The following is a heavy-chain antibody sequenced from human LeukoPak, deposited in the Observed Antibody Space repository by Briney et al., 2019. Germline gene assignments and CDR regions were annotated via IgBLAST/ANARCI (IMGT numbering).Heavy chain of an antibody. D-gene: IGHD3-22*01. CDR2: IYYSGST. CDR3: ARPLSISGYYYDAFDI. J-gene: IGHJ3*02. CDR1: GGSISSYY. Sequence: SETLSLTCTVSGGSISSYYWSWIRQPPGKGLEWIGYIYYSGSTNYNPSLKSRVTISVDMSKNQFSLKLTSVTAADTAVYYCARPLSISGYYYDAFDIWGQGTMVTVSS. V-gene: IGHV4-59*08.